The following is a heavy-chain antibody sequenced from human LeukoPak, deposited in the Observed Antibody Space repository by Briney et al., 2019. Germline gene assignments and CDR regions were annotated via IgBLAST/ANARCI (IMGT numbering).Heavy chain of an antibody. CDR2: IIPIFGTA. CDR1: GGTFSSYA. Sequence: SVKVSCKASGGTFSSYAISWVRQAPGQGLEWMGRIIPIFGTANYAQKFQGRVTITADESTSTAYMELSSLRSEDTAVYYCARTPSRLYDSSGYYYYFDNWGQGTLVTVSS. J-gene: IGHJ4*02. D-gene: IGHD3-22*01. CDR3: ARTPSRLYDSSGYYYYFDN. V-gene: IGHV1-69*13.